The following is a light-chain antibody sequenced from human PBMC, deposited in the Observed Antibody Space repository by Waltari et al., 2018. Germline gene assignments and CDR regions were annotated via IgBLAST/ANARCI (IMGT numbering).Light chain of an antibody. V-gene: IGKV3-20*01. J-gene: IGKJ4*01. CDR2: GIS. Sequence: EIVLTPSPGTLSLSPGERATLSCRASPTISSNYLAWYQQKPGQAPRLLIYGISNRATGIPDRFSGSGSGTDFTLTISRLEPEDFAVYYCQQYDSSPLSFGGGTKVEIK. CDR1: PTISSNY. CDR3: QQYDSSPLS.